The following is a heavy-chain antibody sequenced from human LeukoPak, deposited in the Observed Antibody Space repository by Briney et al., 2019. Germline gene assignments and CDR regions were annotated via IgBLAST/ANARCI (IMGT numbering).Heavy chain of an antibody. Sequence: PSETLSLTCTVSGGSISSSSYYWGWIRQPPGKGLEWIGSIYYSGSTYYNPSPKSRVTISVDTSKNQFSLKLSSVTAADTAVYYCARPANYDILTHFDYWSQGTLVTVSS. CDR3: ARPANYDILTHFDY. CDR1: GGSISSSSYY. D-gene: IGHD3-9*01. V-gene: IGHV4-39*01. CDR2: IYYSGST. J-gene: IGHJ4*02.